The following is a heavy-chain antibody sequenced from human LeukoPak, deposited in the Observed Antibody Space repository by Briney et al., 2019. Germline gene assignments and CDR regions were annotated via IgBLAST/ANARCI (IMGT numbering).Heavy chain of an antibody. V-gene: IGHV3-23*01. J-gene: IGHJ4*02. D-gene: IGHD5-12*01. CDR3: AKRATMSGATYYFDY. Sequence: PGWSLRLSCAASGFSFSSYAMSWVRQAPGRGLEWVSAIPGSGDSTYYADSVKGRFAISRDNSNNMLYLQMNSLRAEDTAVYYCAKRATMSGATYYFDYWGQGTLVTVSS. CDR2: IPGSGDST. CDR1: GFSFSSYA.